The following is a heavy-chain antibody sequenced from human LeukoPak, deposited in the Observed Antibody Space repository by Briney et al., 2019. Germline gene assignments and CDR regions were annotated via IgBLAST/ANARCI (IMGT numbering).Heavy chain of an antibody. CDR1: GGSISSGGYY. CDR3: ARGSVGPDAFDI. CDR2: IYYSGST. J-gene: IGHJ3*02. D-gene: IGHD4-23*01. Sequence: SGTLSLTCTVSGGSISSGGYYWSWIRQHPGKGLEWIGYIYYSGSTYYNPSLKSRVTISVDTSKNQFSLKLSSVTAADTAVYYCARGSVGPDAFDIWGQGTMVTVSS. V-gene: IGHV4-31*03.